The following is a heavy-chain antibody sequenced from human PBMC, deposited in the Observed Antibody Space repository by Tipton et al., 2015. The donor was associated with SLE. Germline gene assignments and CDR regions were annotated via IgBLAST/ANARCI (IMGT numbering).Heavy chain of an antibody. V-gene: IGHV4-61*09. J-gene: IGHJ6*03. CDR3: ARGVAGYYFYYYMDV. CDR2: IYTSGST. Sequence: TLSLTCTVSGGSISSGSYYWSWIRQPAGKGLEWIGHIYTSGSTNYNPSLKSRATISVDTSKNQLSLKLTSVTAADTAVYYCARGVAGYYFYYYMDVWGKGTTVTISS. CDR1: GGSISSGSYY. D-gene: IGHD3-10*01.